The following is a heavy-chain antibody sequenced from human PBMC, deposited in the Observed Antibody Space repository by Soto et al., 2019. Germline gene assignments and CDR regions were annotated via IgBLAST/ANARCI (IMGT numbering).Heavy chain of an antibody. CDR3: AKDLRPDVVWFFDY. V-gene: IGHV3-23*01. CDR2: INSGGRT. Sequence: EVQLLESGGGLVQPGGSLRLSCAASGFTFSSYTMNWVRQAPGKGLEWVSGINSGGRTYYADSVKGRFTISRDDSKNTLYLEIISLRAEDTAVYYCAKDLRPDVVWFFDYWGQGTLVTVSS. J-gene: IGHJ4*02. CDR1: GFTFSSYT. D-gene: IGHD3-9*01.